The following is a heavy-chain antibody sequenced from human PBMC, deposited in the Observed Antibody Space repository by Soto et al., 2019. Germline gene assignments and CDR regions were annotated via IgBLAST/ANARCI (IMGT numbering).Heavy chain of an antibody. Sequence: SETLSLTCAVSGGSISSSNWWSWVRQPPGKGLEWIGEIYHSGSTNYNPSLKSRVTISVDESKNQFSLKLSSVTAADTAVYYCARHLMTTVTTYYYYGMDVWGQGTTVTVSS. J-gene: IGHJ6*02. V-gene: IGHV4-4*02. CDR2: IYHSGST. CDR1: GGSISSSNW. CDR3: ARHLMTTVTTYYYYGMDV. D-gene: IGHD4-17*01.